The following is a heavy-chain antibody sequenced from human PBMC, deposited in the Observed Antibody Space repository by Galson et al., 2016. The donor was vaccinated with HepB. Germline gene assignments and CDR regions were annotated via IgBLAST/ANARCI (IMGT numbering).Heavy chain of an antibody. J-gene: IGHJ4*02. Sequence: ETLSLTCAVSGGSVNSYNWWSWVRQTPGKGLEWIGEIYQSGTTNYNPSLKSRVTISLDKSRNEFSLKLTSVTAADTAVYYCAPLGYCTAGTCYRVQWGQGHLVTVSS. CDR1: GGSVNSYNW. D-gene: IGHD2-8*02. CDR2: IYQSGTT. CDR3: APLGYCTAGTCYRVQ. V-gene: IGHV4-4*02.